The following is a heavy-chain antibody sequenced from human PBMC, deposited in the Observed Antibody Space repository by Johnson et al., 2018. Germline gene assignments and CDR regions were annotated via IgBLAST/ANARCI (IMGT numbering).Heavy chain of an antibody. CDR2: ISSSSSTI. Sequence: QVQLVESGGGVVQPGRSLRLSCAASGFTFSDYYMSWIRPAPGKVLEWVSYISSSSSTIYYADSVTGRFTISRANAKTSLSLQVNRLRAEDTGVEYCARDRAVAARRINKYYYYYYMDVWGKGTTVTVSS. V-gene: IGHV3-11*04. CDR1: GFTFSDYY. D-gene: IGHD6-6*01. J-gene: IGHJ6*03. CDR3: ARDRAVAARRINKYYYYYYMDV.